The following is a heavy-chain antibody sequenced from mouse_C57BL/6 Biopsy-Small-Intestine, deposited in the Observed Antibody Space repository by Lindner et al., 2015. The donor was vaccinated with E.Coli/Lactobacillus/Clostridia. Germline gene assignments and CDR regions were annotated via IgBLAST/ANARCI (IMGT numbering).Heavy chain of an antibody. CDR1: GYTFTSYG. Sequence: VQLQESGAELARPGASVKLSCKASGYTFTSYGISWVKQRTGQGLEWIGEIYPRSGNTYYNEKFKGKATLTADKSSSTAYMELRSLTSGDSAVYFCARRTGYYFDYWGQGTTLTVSS. CDR3: ARRTGYYFDY. J-gene: IGHJ2*01. V-gene: IGHV1-81*01. CDR2: IYPRSGNT. D-gene: IGHD4-1*01.